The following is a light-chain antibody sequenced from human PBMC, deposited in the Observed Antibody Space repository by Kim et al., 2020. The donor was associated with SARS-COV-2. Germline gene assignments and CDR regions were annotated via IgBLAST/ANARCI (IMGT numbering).Light chain of an antibody. Sequence: VALGQTARITCGGNIIVSKYVRWYQQKPGQAPVLVIYRDSNRPSGIPERFSGSNSRNTATLTISRAQAGDESDYYCQVWDSSTVVFGTGTKVTVL. CDR2: RDS. CDR3: QVWDSSTVV. J-gene: IGLJ1*01. V-gene: IGLV3-9*01. CDR1: IIVSKY.